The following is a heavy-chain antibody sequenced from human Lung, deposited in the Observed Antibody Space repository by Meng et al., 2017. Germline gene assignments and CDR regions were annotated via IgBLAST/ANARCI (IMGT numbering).Heavy chain of an antibody. CDR3: ARGPTTMAHDFDY. V-gene: IGHV4-34*01. CDR1: GGSFSDYY. Sequence: VPLQQGGEGLLKPSETLSLTCVVSGGSFSDYYWSWIRQPPGKGLEWIGEINHSGSTNYNPSLESRATISVDTSQNNLSLKLSSVTAADSAVYYCARGPTTMAHDFDYWGQGTLVTVSS. CDR2: INHSGST. J-gene: IGHJ4*02. D-gene: IGHD4-11*01.